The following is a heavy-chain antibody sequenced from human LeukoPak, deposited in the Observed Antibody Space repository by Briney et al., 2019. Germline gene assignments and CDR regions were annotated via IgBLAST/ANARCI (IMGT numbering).Heavy chain of an antibody. CDR2: IRSSSGYI. CDR3: ARDFAGTSYYFDY. J-gene: IGHJ4*02. Sequence: GGSLRLSCAASGFTFSSFSMSWVRQAPGKGLEWVSSIRSSSGYITYADSVKGRFTISRDNAKNSLYLEMNSLRAEDTAVYYCARDFAGTSYYFDYWGQGTLVTVSS. D-gene: IGHD3-10*01. V-gene: IGHV3-21*01. CDR1: GFTFSSFS.